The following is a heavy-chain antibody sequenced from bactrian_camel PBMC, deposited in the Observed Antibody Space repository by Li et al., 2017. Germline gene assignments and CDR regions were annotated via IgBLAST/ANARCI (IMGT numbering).Heavy chain of an antibody. J-gene: IGHJ4*01. V-gene: IGHV3S67*01. CDR3: ATDPPYYSGGYWEWAY. CDR1: GDTDTMCS. CDR2: IISDGNT. Sequence: VQLVESGGGLVQPGGSLRLSCAASGDTDTMCSMGWFRQAPGKERELVSQIISDGNTLFADSVKGRFTISRDNAKNTLYLQLSSLKSEDTALYYCATDPPYYSGGYWEWAYWGQGTQVTV. D-gene: IGHD2*01.